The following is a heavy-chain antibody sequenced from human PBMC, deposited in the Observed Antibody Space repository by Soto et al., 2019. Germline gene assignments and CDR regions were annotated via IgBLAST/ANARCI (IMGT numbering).Heavy chain of an antibody. CDR2: MTPNSGNT. V-gene: IGHV1-8*01. J-gene: IGHJ6*02. CDR1: GYTFTSYA. D-gene: IGHD6-13*01. CDR3: ARRGYSSSWYYYYYYGMDV. Sequence: ASVKVSCKASGYTFTSYAINWVRQATGQGREWMGWMTPNSGNTGYAQKFQGRVTMTRNTSISTVYMELSSLRSEDTAVYYCARRGYSSSWYYYYYYGMDVWGQGTTVTSP.